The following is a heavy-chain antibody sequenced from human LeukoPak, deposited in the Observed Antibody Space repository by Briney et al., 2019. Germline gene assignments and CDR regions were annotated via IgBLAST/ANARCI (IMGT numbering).Heavy chain of an antibody. Sequence: SETLSLTCTVSGGSISSYYWSWIRQPPGKGLEWIGYIYYSGSTNYNPSLKSRVTISVDTSKNQFSLKLSSVTAADTAVYYCARAGSHRRAFDIWGQGTMATVSS. J-gene: IGHJ3*02. CDR1: GGSISSYY. CDR2: IYYSGST. D-gene: IGHD3-10*01. CDR3: ARAGSHRRAFDI. V-gene: IGHV4-59*01.